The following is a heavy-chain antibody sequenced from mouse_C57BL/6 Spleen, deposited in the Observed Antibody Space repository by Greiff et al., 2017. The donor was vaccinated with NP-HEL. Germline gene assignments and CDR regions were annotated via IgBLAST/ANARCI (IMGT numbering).Heavy chain of an antibody. D-gene: IGHD1-1*02. Sequence: EVMLVESGGGLVKPGGSLKLSCAASGFTFSSYAMSWVRQTPEKRLEWVATISDGGSYTYYPDNVKGRFTISRDNAKNNLYLQMSHLKSEDTAMYYCARDFSMAYFDDWGQGTTLTVSS. J-gene: IGHJ2*01. V-gene: IGHV5-4*01. CDR2: ISDGGSYT. CDR3: ARDFSMAYFDD. CDR1: GFTFSSYA.